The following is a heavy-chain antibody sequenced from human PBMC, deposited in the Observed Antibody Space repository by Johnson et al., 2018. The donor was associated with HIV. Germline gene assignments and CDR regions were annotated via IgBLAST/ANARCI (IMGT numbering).Heavy chain of an antibody. J-gene: IGHJ3*02. CDR2: IKQDGSEK. CDR3: ARDRGRLSSDGRDAFDI. CDR1: GFTFSSYW. Sequence: VQLVESGGGLVQPGGSLRLSCAASGFTFSSYWMSWVRQAPGKGLEWVANIKQDGSEKYYVDSVNGRFTISRDNAKNSLYLQRNSLRAEDTAVYYCARDRGRLSSDGRDAFDIWGQGTMVTVSS. D-gene: IGHD6-25*01. V-gene: IGHV3-7*01.